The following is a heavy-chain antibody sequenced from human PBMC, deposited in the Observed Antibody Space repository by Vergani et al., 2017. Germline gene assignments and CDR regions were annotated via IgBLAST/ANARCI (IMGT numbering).Heavy chain of an antibody. Sequence: QVQLVQSGAEVKKPGASVKVSCKASGYTFTSYGISWVRQAPGQGLEWMGWISAYNGNTNYAQKLQGRVTMTTDTSTSTAYMELRSLRSDDTAVYYWARDLGIAVAGTSGWFDPWGQGTLVNGSS. D-gene: IGHD6-19*01. J-gene: IGHJ5*02. CDR1: GYTFTSYG. V-gene: IGHV1-18*01. CDR2: ISAYNGNT. CDR3: ARDLGIAVAGTSGWFDP.